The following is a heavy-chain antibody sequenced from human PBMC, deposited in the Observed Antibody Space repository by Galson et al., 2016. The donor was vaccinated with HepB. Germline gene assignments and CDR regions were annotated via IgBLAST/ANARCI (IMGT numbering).Heavy chain of an antibody. V-gene: IGHV6-1*01. D-gene: IGHD1-1*01. J-gene: IGHJ4*02. Sequence: CAISGDSVSSDISAWNWIRQSPSRGLEWLGRTYYGSQWHYDYAVSLRSRITVNPDTPTNHFSLQLNSVTPEDTAVYYCARGKFASGFDHWGQGTLVTVSS. CDR3: ARGKFASGFDH. CDR2: TYYGSQWHY. CDR1: GDSVSSDISA.